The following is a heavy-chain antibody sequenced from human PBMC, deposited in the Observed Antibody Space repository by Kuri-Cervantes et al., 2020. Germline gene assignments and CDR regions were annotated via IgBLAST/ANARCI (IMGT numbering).Heavy chain of an antibody. CDR3: ARDPGGGSWFDP. CDR1: GGSISSSNW. J-gene: IGHJ5*02. Sequence: GSLRLSCAVSGGSISSSNWWSWVRQPPGKGLEWIGEIYHSGSTNYNPSLKSRVTISVDKSKNQFSLKLSSVTAADTAVYYCARDPGGGSWFDPWGQGTLVTVSS. CDR2: IYHSGST. D-gene: IGHD1-26*01. V-gene: IGHV4-4*02.